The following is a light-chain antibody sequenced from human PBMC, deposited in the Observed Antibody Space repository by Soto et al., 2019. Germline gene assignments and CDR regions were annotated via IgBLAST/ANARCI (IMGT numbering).Light chain of an antibody. V-gene: IGKV3-11*01. CDR3: QQRSSWPLT. Sequence: TVLTQAPATLSLSPLERHPLSCRASQSVSSYLAWYQQKPGQAPRLLIYDASNRATGIPARFSGSGSGTDFTLTISSLEPEDFAVYYCQQRSSWPLTFGGGTKV. J-gene: IGKJ4*01. CDR1: QSVSSY. CDR2: DAS.